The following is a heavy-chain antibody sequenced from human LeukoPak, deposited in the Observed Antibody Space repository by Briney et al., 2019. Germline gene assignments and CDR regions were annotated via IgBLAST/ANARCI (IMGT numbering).Heavy chain of an antibody. CDR2: INAGNGNT. CDR3: ARDLDYGDYRYFDY. D-gene: IGHD4-17*01. CDR1: GYTFTSYA. Sequence: GASVKVSCKASGYTFTSYAMPWVRQAPGQRLEWMGWINAGNGNTKYSQKFQGRVTITRDTSASTAYMELSSLRSEDTAVYYCARDLDYGDYRYFDYWGQGTLVTVSS. V-gene: IGHV1-3*01. J-gene: IGHJ4*02.